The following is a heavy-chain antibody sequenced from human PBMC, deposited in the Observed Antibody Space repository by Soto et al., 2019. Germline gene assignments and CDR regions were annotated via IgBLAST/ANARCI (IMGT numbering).Heavy chain of an antibody. CDR1: GFTFSSYG. V-gene: IGHV3-33*01. CDR2: IWYDGSNK. J-gene: IGHJ4*02. Sequence: GSLRLSCAASGFTFSSYGMHWVRQAPGKGLEWVAVIWYDGSNKYYADSVKGRFTISRDNSKNTLYLQMNSLRAEDTAVYYCARDRAGSSWPRPSYYVDYWGQGT. CDR3: ARDRAGSSWPRPSYYVDY. D-gene: IGHD6-13*01.